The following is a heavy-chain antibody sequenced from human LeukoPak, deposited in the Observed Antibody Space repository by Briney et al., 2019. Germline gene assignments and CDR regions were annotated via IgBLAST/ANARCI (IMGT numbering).Heavy chain of an antibody. D-gene: IGHD6-13*01. CDR1: GFTFSSYA. CDR2: ISGSGGST. Sequence: GGSLRLSCAASGFTFSSYAMSWVRQAPGKGLEWVSAISGSGGSTYYADSVKGRFTISRDNAKNTLYLQMNSLRAEDTAVYFCASERPSSSWYDYWGQGTLVTVSS. CDR3: ASERPSSSWYDY. J-gene: IGHJ4*02. V-gene: IGHV3-23*01.